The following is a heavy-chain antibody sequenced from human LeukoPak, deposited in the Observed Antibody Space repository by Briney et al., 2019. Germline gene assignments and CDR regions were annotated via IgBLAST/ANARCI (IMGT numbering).Heavy chain of an antibody. CDR3: ARKETGKPFDY. V-gene: IGHV3-74*01. D-gene: IGHD6-13*01. CDR2: ISTDVSRT. J-gene: IGHJ4*02. Sequence: GGSLRLSCTASGFTFSTYWMHWFRHAPGKGPVWVSSISTDVSRTNYADSVKGRFTISRDNAKNSLYLQMNSLRAEDTAVYYCARKETGKPFDYWGQGTLVTVSS. CDR1: GFTFSTYW.